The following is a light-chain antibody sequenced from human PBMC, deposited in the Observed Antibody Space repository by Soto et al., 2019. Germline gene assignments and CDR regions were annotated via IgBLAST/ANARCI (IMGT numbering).Light chain of an antibody. V-gene: IGLV2-11*01. CDR3: CSYAGSPRYV. J-gene: IGLJ1*01. Sequence: QSALTQPRSVSGSPGQSVTICCTGTSSDVGGYNYVSWYQQHPGKAPKVMIYDVSERPSGVPDRFSGSKSGNTASLTISGLQAEDEADYYCCSYAGSPRYVLGNGTKLTVL. CDR1: SSDVGGYNY. CDR2: DVS.